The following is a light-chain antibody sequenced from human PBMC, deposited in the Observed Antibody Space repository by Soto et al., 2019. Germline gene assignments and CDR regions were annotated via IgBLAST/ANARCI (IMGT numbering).Light chain of an antibody. J-gene: IGLJ3*02. CDR1: SSNIGANYD. CDR2: GNS. V-gene: IGLV1-40*01. Sequence: QPVLTQPSSVSGAPGQRVTISCTGSSSNIGANYDVHWYQQLPGTAPKLLIYGNSNRPSGVPDRFSGSKSGTSASLAITGLQAEDEADYYCQSFDTSLSGWVFGGGTKLTVL. CDR3: QSFDTSLSGWV.